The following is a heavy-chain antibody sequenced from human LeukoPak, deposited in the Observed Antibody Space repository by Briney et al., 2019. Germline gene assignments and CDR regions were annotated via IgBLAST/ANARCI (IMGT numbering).Heavy chain of an antibody. V-gene: IGHV4-39*07. CDR2: IYYSGST. D-gene: IGHD3-10*01. J-gene: IGHJ4*02. CDR1: GGSISSSSYY. Sequence: NPSETLSLTCTVSGGSISSSSYYWGWIRQPPGKGLEWIGSIYYSGSTNYNPSLKSRVTISVDTSKNQFSLKLSSVTAADTAVYYCARGFMGHRGFDYWGQGTLVTVSS. CDR3: ARGFMGHRGFDY.